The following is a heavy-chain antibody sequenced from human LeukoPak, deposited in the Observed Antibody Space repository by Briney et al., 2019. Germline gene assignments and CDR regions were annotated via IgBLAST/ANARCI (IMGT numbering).Heavy chain of an antibody. D-gene: IGHD6-13*01. J-gene: IGHJ4*02. CDR1: VFTFNTYW. V-gene: IGHV3-7*01. CDR2: IKQEGREK. CDR3: ARDPWYSSSWFFDY. Sequence: PGGSLTLSCAASVFTFNTYWMSWLPQAPGKGLECVATIKQEGREKYYVDSVKGRFTISRDNAKNSLYLQMNSLRAEDTAVYHCARDPWYSSSWFFDYWGQGSLVTVSS.